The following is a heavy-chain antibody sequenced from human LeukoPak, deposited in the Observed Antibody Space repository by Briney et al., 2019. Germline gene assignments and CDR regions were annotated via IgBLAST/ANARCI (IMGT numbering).Heavy chain of an antibody. J-gene: IGHJ4*02. V-gene: IGHV3-30*04. CDR1: GFTFRTSP. CDR2: ISYDGKIK. Sequence: QSGGSLRLSCAASGFTFRTSPMHWVRQAPGKGLEWVAVISYDGKIKVYADSVKGRFTISRDIAKNMLYLEMNSLRTEDTAVYYCARDPQRGAPDYFDSWGQGTLVTVSS. D-gene: IGHD6-25*01. CDR3: ARDPQRGAPDYFDS.